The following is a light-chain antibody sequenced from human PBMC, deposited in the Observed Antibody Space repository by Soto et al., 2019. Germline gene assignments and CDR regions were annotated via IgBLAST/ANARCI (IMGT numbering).Light chain of an antibody. Sequence: QSALTQPASVSGSPGQSITISCTGTISDVGGYDYVSWYQQHPGKVPKLMIYDVSSRPSGVSNRFSGSKSGNTASLTISGLQAEDEADYYCSSYASSSTLVFGGGTKLTAL. CDR1: ISDVGGYDY. CDR3: SSYASSSTLV. CDR2: DVS. V-gene: IGLV2-14*01. J-gene: IGLJ2*01.